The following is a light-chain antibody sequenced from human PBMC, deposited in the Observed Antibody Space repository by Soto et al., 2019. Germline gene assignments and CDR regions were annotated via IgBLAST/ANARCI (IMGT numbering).Light chain of an antibody. CDR2: AAS. CDR1: QSISSY. Sequence: DIQMTQSPSSLSASVGDRVTITCRASQSISSYLNWYQQKPGKAPKLLIYAASSLQSGVPSRFSDSGSGTDFTLTISMLQPEDFATYYCQQSYSTPFTFGPGTKVDIK. CDR3: QQSYSTPFT. J-gene: IGKJ3*01. V-gene: IGKV1-39*01.